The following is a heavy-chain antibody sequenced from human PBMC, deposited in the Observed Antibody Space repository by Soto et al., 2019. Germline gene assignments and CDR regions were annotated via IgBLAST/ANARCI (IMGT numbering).Heavy chain of an antibody. V-gene: IGHV4-59*01. Sequence: SETLSLTCTVSGGSISSYYWSWIRQPPGKGLEWIGYIYYSGSTNYNPSLKSRVTISVDTSKNQFSLKLSSVTAADTAVYFCARGGITGTGLDYWGQGTLVTVSS. CDR3: ARGGITGTGLDY. J-gene: IGHJ4*02. CDR1: GGSISSYY. CDR2: IYYSGST. D-gene: IGHD1-20*01.